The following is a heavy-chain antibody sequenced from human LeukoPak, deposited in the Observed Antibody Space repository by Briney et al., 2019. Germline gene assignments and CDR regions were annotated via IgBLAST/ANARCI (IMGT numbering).Heavy chain of an antibody. D-gene: IGHD4-17*01. CDR1: GFTFSSYW. CDR2: IKQDESEK. CDR3: ERVSPNTVTTLQYFDY. J-gene: IGHJ4*02. Sequence: PGRSLRLSCAASGFTFSSYWMSWGCQRQAAGQELVANIKQDESEKNNVDSVMGSFTISREDATNTQYFQMISLRAEDTAVYYCERVSPNTVTTLQYFDYWGQGTLVTVSS. V-gene: IGHV3-7*01.